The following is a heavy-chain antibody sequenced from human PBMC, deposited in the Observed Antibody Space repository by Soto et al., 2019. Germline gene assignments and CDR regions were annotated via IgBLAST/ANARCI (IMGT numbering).Heavy chain of an antibody. J-gene: IGHJ4*02. CDR1: GYTFTSYG. D-gene: IGHD6-19*01. CDR3: ARSSVDSSGWYYFDY. Sequence: ASVKVSCKASGYTFTSYGISWVRQAPGQGLEWMGWISAYNGNTNYAQKLQGRVTMTTDTSTSTAYMELRSLRSDDTAVYYCARSSVDSSGWYYFDYWGQGTLVTVSS. CDR2: ISAYNGNT. V-gene: IGHV1-18*01.